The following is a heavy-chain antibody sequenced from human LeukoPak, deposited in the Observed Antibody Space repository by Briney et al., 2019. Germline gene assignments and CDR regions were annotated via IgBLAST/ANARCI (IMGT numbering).Heavy chain of an antibody. J-gene: IGHJ4*02. CDR1: GASISSYY. Sequence: SETLSLTCTVSGASISSYYWTWIRQPAGKAWEGIGRIYTSWSTNYNPSLKSRVTISVDTSKNQFSLKLSSVTAADTAVYYCARDRTYYYGSGSSREIRYFDYWGQGTLVTVSS. V-gene: IGHV4-4*07. D-gene: IGHD3-10*01. CDR2: IYTSWST. CDR3: ARDRTYYYGSGSSREIRYFDY.